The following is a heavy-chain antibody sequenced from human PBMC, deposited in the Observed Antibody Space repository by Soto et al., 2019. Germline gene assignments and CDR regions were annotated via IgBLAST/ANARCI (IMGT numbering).Heavy chain of an antibody. J-gene: IGHJ4*02. D-gene: IGHD3-10*01. CDR2: IIPIFGTA. CDR1: GGTFSSYA. CDR3: ARDQGRVVRGVIISYYFDY. Sequence: ASVKVSCKASGGTFSSYAISWVRQAPGQGLEWMGGIIPIFGTANYAQKFQGRVTITADESTSTAYMELSSLRSEDTAVYYCARDQGRVVRGVIISYYFDYWGQGTLVTVSS. V-gene: IGHV1-69*13.